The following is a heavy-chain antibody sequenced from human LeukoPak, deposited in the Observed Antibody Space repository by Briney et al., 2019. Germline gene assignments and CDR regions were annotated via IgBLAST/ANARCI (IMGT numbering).Heavy chain of an antibody. D-gene: IGHD6-25*01. CDR2: INPNSGGT. CDR1: GYTLTGYY. J-gene: IGHJ4*02. CDR3: VRDLGGDVDY. V-gene: IGHV1-2*02. Sequence: AAVKVSCKASGYTLTGYYMHWVRQAPGQGLAWMGWINPNSGGTNYAQKFQGRVTMTSDTSISTAYMELIRLRSDDTALYYCVRDLGGDVDYWGQGTLVTVSS.